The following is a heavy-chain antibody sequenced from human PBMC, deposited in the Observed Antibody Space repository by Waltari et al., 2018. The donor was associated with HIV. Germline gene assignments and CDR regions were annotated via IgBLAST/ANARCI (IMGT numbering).Heavy chain of an antibody. J-gene: IGHJ4*02. CDR1: GFTFSSYS. Sequence: EVLLVESGGGLVQPGGSLRLSCAASGFTFSSYSMNWVRQAQGKGLEWISYISSSSSTIYYADSVKGRITISRDNAKNSLYLQMNSLRAEDAAVYYCARGYGNFDYWGQGTLVTVSS. D-gene: IGHD4-17*01. CDR3: ARGYGNFDY. CDR2: ISSSSSTI. V-gene: IGHV3-48*04.